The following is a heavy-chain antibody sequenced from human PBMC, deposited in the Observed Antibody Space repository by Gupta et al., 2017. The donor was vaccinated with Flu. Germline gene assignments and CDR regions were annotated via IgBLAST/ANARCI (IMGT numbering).Heavy chain of an antibody. D-gene: IGHD2-21*01. CDR3: ARAGDGGSIISNWCAP. V-gene: IGHV4-31*03. Sequence: QVQLHQSGPGLVGPSETLTLTCSVSGGAISGGNYYWTWIRQRPGQGLEWIGYSHYIGSTYYNPSLGGRITLSVDESENRISLRLRSVTAADTAVYYGARAGDGGSIISNWCAPWGQGTRVTVAS. CDR1: GGAISGGNYY. CDR2: SHYIGST. J-gene: IGHJ5*02.